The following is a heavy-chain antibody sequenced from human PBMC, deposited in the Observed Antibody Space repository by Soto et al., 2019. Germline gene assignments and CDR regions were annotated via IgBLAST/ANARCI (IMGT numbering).Heavy chain of an antibody. CDR1: GGSINSGDYY. CDR3: ARLYTGYEAFDY. D-gene: IGHD5-12*01. J-gene: IGHJ4*02. CDR2: IYYSGST. V-gene: IGHV4-30-4*01. Sequence: TSETLSLTSSVSGGSINSGDYYWSWIRQSPGKGLEWIGYIYYSGSTYYNPSLKSRSTISIDTSKNQFFLDVDSVTAADTAVYYCARLYTGYEAFDYWGQGTLVTVSS.